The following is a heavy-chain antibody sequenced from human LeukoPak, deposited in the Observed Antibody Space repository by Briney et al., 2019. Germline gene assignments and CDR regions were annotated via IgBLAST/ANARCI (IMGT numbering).Heavy chain of an antibody. V-gene: IGHV4-59*01. CDR3: AREGGYSYFDY. J-gene: IGHJ4*02. Sequence: PSETLSLTRTVSGGSISSYYWSWIRQPPGKGLEWIGYIYYSGSTNYNPSLKSRVTISVDTSKNQFSLKLSSVTAADTAVYYCAREGGYSYFDYWGQGTLVTVSS. CDR1: GGSISSYY. CDR2: IYYSGST. D-gene: IGHD5-18*01.